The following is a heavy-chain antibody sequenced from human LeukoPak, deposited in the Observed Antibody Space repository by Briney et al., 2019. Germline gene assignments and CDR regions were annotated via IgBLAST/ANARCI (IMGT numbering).Heavy chain of an antibody. CDR2: ISAYNGNT. D-gene: IGHD5/OR15-5a*01. J-gene: IGHJ3*02. CDR1: GYTFTGYY. Sequence: GASVKVSCKASGYTFTGYYMHWVRQAPGQGLEWMGWISAYNGNTNYAQKLQGRVTMTTDTSTSTAYMELRSLRSDDTAVYYCVVSGGSLGFNDAFDIWGQGTMVTVSS. V-gene: IGHV1-18*04. CDR3: VVSGGSLGFNDAFDI.